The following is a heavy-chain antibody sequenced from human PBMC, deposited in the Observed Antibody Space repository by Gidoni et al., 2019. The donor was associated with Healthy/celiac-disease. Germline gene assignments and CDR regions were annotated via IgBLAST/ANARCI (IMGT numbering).Heavy chain of an antibody. Sequence: QVQLVQSGAEVKKPGASVKVSCKASGYTFTGYSMHWVRQAAGQGLEWMGWNNPNSGGTDYAQKFQGRVTRTRDTSISKSYMELSRLRSDDTAVYYCAREIYSSSSTYYYYMDVWGKGTTVTVSS. D-gene: IGHD6-6*01. CDR2: NNPNSGGT. CDR3: AREIYSSSSTYYYYMDV. CDR1: GYTFTGYS. V-gene: IGHV1-2*02. J-gene: IGHJ6*03.